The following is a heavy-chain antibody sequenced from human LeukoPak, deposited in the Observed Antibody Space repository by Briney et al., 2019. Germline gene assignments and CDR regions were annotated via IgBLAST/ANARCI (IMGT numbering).Heavy chain of an antibody. CDR3: ARAGYSSVCPDY. D-gene: IGHD6-19*01. CDR1: GFTFSSYS. Sequence: GGSLRLFCAASGFTFSSYSMHWVRQAPGKGLQWVALISYDGSNRYYADSVEGRFTISRDNSKNTLYLQMNSLRPEDTAVYYCARAGYSSVCPDYWGQGTLVTVSS. CDR2: ISYDGSNR. J-gene: IGHJ4*02. V-gene: IGHV3-30*16.